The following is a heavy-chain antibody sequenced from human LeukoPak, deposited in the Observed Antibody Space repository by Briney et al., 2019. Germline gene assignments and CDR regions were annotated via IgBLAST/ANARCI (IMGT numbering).Heavy chain of an antibody. CDR1: GGSISSYY. Sequence: SETLSLTCTVSGGSISSYYWSWIRQPAGKGLEWIGRIYTNGIHNYNPSLKRRVTMSVDTSKNQFSLKLSSVTAADTAVYYCARDVKWELVRWFDPWGQGTLVTVSS. CDR2: IYTNGIH. J-gene: IGHJ5*02. CDR3: ARDVKWELVRWFDP. V-gene: IGHV4-4*07. D-gene: IGHD1-26*01.